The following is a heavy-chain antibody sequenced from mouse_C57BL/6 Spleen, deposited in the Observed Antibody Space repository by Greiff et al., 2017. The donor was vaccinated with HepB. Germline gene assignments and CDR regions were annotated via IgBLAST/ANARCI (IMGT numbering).Heavy chain of an antibody. V-gene: IGHV5-9-1*02. CDR2: ISSGGDYI. Sequence: EVKVVESGEGLVKPGGSLKLSCAASGFTFSSYAMSWVRQTPEKRLEWVAYISSGGDYIYYADTVKGRFTISRDNARNTLYLQMSSLKSEDTAMYYCTRDLGYDYDAFDYWGQGTTLTVSS. J-gene: IGHJ2*01. CDR3: TRDLGYDYDAFDY. D-gene: IGHD2-4*01. CDR1: GFTFSSYA.